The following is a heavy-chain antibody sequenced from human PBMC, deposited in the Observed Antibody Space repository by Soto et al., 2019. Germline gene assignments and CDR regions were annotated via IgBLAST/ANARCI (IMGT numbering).Heavy chain of an antibody. V-gene: IGHV4-59*08. Sequence: QVQLQESGPGLVKPSETLSLTCTVSGGSISSHYWSWIRQPPGKGLEWIGYIYYSGSTNYNPSLKSRVTISVDTSKNQFSLKLSSVTAADTAVYYCARRWGYAIDYWGQGTLVTVSS. CDR1: GGSISSHY. CDR3: ARRWGYAIDY. J-gene: IGHJ4*02. D-gene: IGHD2-8*01. CDR2: IYYSGST.